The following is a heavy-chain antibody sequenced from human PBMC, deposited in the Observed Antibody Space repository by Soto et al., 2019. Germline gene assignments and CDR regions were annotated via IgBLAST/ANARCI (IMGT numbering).Heavy chain of an antibody. Sequence: ASVKVSCKASGYTFTGYYMHWVRQAPGQGLEWMGWINPNSGGTNYAQKFQGRVTMTRDTSISTAYMELSRLRSDDTAVYYCARVISGDYGDSDAFDIWDQGTMVTVS. J-gene: IGHJ3*02. D-gene: IGHD4-17*01. CDR1: GYTFTGYY. V-gene: IGHV1-2*02. CDR2: INPNSGGT. CDR3: ARVISGDYGDSDAFDI.